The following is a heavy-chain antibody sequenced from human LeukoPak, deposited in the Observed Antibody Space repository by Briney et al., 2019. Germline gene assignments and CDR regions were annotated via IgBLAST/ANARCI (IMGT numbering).Heavy chain of an antibody. D-gene: IGHD5-12*01. CDR1: GFTFGDYA. CDR3: TGINEDGYSGYEPVDY. CDR2: IRSKAYGGTT. Sequence: GGSLRLSCTASGFTFGDYAMNWVRQAPGKGLEWVGFIRSKAYGGTTEYAASVKGRFTISRDDSKSIAYLQMNSLKTEDTAVYYCTGINEDGYSGYEPVDYWGQGTLVTVSS. V-gene: IGHV3-49*04. J-gene: IGHJ4*02.